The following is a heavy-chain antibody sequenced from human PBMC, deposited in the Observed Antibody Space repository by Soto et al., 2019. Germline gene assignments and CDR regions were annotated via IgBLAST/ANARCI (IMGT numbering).Heavy chain of an antibody. J-gene: IGHJ4*02. CDR1: GFSLGTSGVG. Sequence: QITLKESGPTLVKPTQTLTLTCTFSGFSLGTSGVGVGWIRQPPGKALESLALIYWDNDRRYNPSLKSRLAITKDTSKNQVVLTMTNVDPVDTATYCCAHRRGGYNWDDGDFDYWGPGTLVTVSS. CDR3: AHRRGGYNWDDGDFDY. CDR2: IYWDNDR. D-gene: IGHD1-20*01. V-gene: IGHV2-5*02.